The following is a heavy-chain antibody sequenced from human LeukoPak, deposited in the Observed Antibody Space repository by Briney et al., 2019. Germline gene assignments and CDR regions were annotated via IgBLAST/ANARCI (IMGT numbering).Heavy chain of an antibody. Sequence: GGSLRLSCAASGFTFSNYAMSWVRQTPGKGLEWVSAISGSGGSKYYADPVKGRFTVSRDNSKNTLYLQMNSLRADDTAVYYCTKGPDTSMIRPDYWGQGTLVTVSS. D-gene: IGHD5-18*01. CDR2: ISGSGGSK. CDR1: GFTFSNYA. J-gene: IGHJ4*02. V-gene: IGHV3-23*01. CDR3: TKGPDTSMIRPDY.